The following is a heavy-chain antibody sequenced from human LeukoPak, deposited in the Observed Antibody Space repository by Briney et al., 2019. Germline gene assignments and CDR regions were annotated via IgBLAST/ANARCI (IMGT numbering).Heavy chain of an antibody. CDR3: AKAHPPGIAAAGSPFDY. Sequence: GGSLRLSCAASGFTFSSYGVHWVRQAPGKGLECVAFIRYDGSNKYYADSVKGRFTISRDNSKNTLYLQMNSLRAEDTAVYYCAKAHPPGIAAAGSPFDYWGQGTLVTVSS. D-gene: IGHD6-13*01. V-gene: IGHV3-30*02. CDR2: IRYDGSNK. CDR1: GFTFSSYG. J-gene: IGHJ4*02.